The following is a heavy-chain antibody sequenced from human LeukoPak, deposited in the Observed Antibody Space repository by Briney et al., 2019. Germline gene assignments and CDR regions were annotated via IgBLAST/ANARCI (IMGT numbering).Heavy chain of an antibody. CDR2: ISSSGGST. CDR1: GFTFSSYA. J-gene: IGHJ3*02. V-gene: IGHV3-23*01. D-gene: IGHD3-22*01. CDR3: VGYYYDSSGYYRSDAFDI. Sequence: GGSLRLSCAASGFTFSSYAMSWVRQAPGKGLEWVSAISSSGGSTYYADSVKGRFTISRDNSKNTLYLQMNSLRAEDTAVYYCVGYYYDSSGYYRSDAFDIWGQGTMVTVSS.